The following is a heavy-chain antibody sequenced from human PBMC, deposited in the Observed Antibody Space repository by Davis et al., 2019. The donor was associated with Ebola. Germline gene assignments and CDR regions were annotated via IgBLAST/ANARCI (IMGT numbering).Heavy chain of an antibody. CDR2: INHSGST. CDR3: ALTHRYYYYYGMDV. V-gene: IGHV4-34*01. J-gene: IGHJ6*02. Sequence: MPSETLSLTCAVYGGSFSGYYWSWIRQPPGKGLEWIGEINHSGSTNYNPSLKSRVTISVDTSKNQFSLKLSSVTAADTAVYYCALTHRYYYYYGMDVWGQGTTVTVSS. CDR1: GGSFSGYY.